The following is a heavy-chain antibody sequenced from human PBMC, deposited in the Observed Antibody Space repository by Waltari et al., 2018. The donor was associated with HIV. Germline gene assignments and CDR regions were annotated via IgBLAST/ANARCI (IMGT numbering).Heavy chain of an antibody. V-gene: IGHV4-38-2*02. CDR1: GYSISSGYY. Sequence: QVQLQESGPGLVKPSETLSLTCTVSGYSISSGYYWGWIRQPPGKGLEWIGCIYHSGSTYDDPSLKGRVTISVDTSKNQFSLKLSSVTAADTAVYYCARARYCSSTSCSPRALNYFDYWGQGTLVTVSS. CDR2: IYHSGST. J-gene: IGHJ4*02. CDR3: ARARYCSSTSCSPRALNYFDY. D-gene: IGHD2-2*01.